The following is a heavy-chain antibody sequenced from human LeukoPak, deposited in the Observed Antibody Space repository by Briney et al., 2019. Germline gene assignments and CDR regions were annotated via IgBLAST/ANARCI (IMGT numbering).Heavy chain of an antibody. CDR2: IYGGGSGST. D-gene: IGHD1-20*01. CDR1: GFTFSSYW. J-gene: IGHJ4*02. CDR3: AKDFTPDGIWDIDY. V-gene: IGHV3-23*01. Sequence: GGSLRLSCAASGFTFSSYWMHWVRQAPGKGLEWVSGIYGGGSGSTFYAESVKGRFTISRDNSKNTLYLQMNSLRDEDTAIYYCAKDFTPDGIWDIDYWGRGTLITVSS.